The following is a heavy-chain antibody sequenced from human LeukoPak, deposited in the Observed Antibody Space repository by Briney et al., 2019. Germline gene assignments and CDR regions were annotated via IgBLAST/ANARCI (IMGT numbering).Heavy chain of an antibody. CDR1: RFTFGNYW. Sequence: GGSLRLSCAASRFTFGNYWMSWVRQAPGKGLEWVANIKQDGSEKYYIDSVKGRFTISRDNAKNSLYLQMNSLRAEDTAVYYCARDTAGNDYWGQGTLVTVSS. CDR3: ARDTAGNDY. V-gene: IGHV3-7*01. D-gene: IGHD6-19*01. CDR2: IKQDGSEK. J-gene: IGHJ4*02.